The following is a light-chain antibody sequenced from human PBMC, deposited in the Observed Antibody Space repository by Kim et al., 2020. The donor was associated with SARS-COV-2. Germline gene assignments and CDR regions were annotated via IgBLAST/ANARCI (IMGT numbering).Light chain of an antibody. CDR1: VLAKKY. Sequence: SVSPGQTARITCSGDVLAKKYARWFQQKPGQAPVLVIYKDGERPSGIPERFSGSSSGTTVTLTISGAQVEDEADYYCYSAADNNVVFGGGTQLTVL. J-gene: IGLJ2*01. V-gene: IGLV3-27*01. CDR2: KDG. CDR3: YSAADNNVV.